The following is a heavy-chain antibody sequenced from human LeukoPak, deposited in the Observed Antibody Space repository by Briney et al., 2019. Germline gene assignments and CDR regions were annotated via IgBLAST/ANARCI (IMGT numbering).Heavy chain of an antibody. Sequence: SETLSLTCAVSGYSISSGYYWGWIRQPPGKGLEWIGSIYHSGSTYYNPSLKSRVTISVDTSKNQFALKLSSVTAADTAVYYCARRLEYSSGWYGNDAFDIWGQGTMVTVSS. J-gene: IGHJ3*02. CDR2: IYHSGST. V-gene: IGHV4-38-2*01. D-gene: IGHD6-19*01. CDR1: GYSISSGYY. CDR3: ARRLEYSSGWYGNDAFDI.